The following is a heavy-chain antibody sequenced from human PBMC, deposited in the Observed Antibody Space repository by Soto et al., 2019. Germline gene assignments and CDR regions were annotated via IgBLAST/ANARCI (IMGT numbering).Heavy chain of an antibody. CDR2: IIPIFGTT. J-gene: IGHJ5*02. CDR3: AKDGGADGYFGNLIDP. CDR1: GGTFSNYA. V-gene: IGHV1-69*15. Sequence: QVQLVQSGAEVKKPGSSVKVSCKASGGTFSNYAITWVRQAPGQGLEWVGRIIPIFGTTNVAQKFQGRVTITADESTTTAYMELSGLRSADTAVYYCAKDGGADGYFGNLIDPWGQGTLVNVAS. D-gene: IGHD5-12*01.